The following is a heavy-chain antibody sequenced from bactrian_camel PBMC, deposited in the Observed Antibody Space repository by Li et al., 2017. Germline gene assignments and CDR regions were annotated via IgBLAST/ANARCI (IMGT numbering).Heavy chain of an antibody. CDR1: GFTFSSYG. CDR2: VSSDG. CDR3: ASDRGAMGWVLPLNY. V-gene: IGHV3S10*01. J-gene: IGHJ4*01. Sequence: DVQLVESGGGLVQPGESLRLSCAASGFTFSSYGMSWVRQAPGKGLEWLPGVSSDGKSVQGRFTTSRDNAKNTVYLQMNSLKTEDTAMYYCASDRGAMGWVLPLNYWGQGTQVTVS. D-gene: IGHD3*01.